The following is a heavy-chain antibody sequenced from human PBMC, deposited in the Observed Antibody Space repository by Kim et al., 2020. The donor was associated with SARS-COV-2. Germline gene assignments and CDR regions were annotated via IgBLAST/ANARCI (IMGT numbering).Heavy chain of an antibody. J-gene: IGHJ6*02. CDR2: IHPVDSAA. D-gene: IGHD3-10*01. Sequence: GESLKISCKASEYSFATYWIAWVRQMPGKGLEWMGVIHPVDSAARYNPSFQGRVTISADKSISTAYLQWSRLRASDTAIYYCARRCGAPGSATPCAMDVWGQGTSVTVSS. V-gene: IGHV5-51*01. CDR3: ARRCGAPGSATPCAMDV. CDR1: EYSFATYW.